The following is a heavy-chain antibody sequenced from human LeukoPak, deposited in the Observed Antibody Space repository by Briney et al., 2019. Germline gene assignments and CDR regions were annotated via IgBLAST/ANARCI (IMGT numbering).Heavy chain of an antibody. J-gene: IGHJ4*02. V-gene: IGHV3-9*01. Sequence: PGGSLRLSCAASGFTFDDYAMHWVRQVPGKDLEWVSGISWNSGRIGYADSVKGRFTISRDNAKNSLYLQMNSLRAEDTALYYCAKDWATTVRGTDYWGQGTLVTVSS. CDR3: AKDWATTVRGTDY. CDR2: ISWNSGRI. D-gene: IGHD4-17*01. CDR1: GFTFDDYA.